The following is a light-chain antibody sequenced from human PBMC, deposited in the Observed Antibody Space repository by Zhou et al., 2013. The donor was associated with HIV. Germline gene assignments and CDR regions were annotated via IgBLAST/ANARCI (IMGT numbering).Light chain of an antibody. CDR1: QDISNF. J-gene: IGKJ3*01. Sequence: DIQMTQSPSSLSASVGDRVTITCQASQDISNFLNWYKQKPGKAPKLLIYDASYLEAGVPSRFSGSGSGTDFTLTISSLQPEDIATYYCQQYDNFPLTFGPGTKVEI. V-gene: IGKV1-33*01. CDR2: DAS. CDR3: QQYDNFPLT.